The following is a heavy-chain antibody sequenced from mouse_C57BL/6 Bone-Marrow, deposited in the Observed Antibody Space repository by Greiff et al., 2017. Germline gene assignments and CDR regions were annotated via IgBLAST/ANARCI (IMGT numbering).Heavy chain of an antibody. J-gene: IGHJ4*01. CDR1: GFSLTSYG. CDR2: IWSDGST. Sequence: QVQLKESGPGLVAPSQSLSITCTVSGFSLTSYGVHWVRQPPGKGLEWLVVIWSDGSTTYNSALKSRLSISKDNSKSQVFLKMNSLQTDDTAMYYCARHEELPPHYYAMDYWGQGTSVTVSS. CDR3: ARHEELPPHYYAMDY. D-gene: IGHD2-1*01. V-gene: IGHV2-6-1*01.